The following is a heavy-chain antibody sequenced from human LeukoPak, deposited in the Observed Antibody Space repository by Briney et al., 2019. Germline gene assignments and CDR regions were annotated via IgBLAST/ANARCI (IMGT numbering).Heavy chain of an antibody. V-gene: IGHV4-4*02. CDR2: IYHSGST. J-gene: IGHJ4*02. CDR3: ARVSSSGWSAVDY. CDR1: GGSISCSNW. D-gene: IGHD6-19*01. Sequence: SGTLSLTCAVSGGSISCSNWWSWIRQPPGKGLEWIGEIYHSGSTNYNPSLKSRVTISVDKSKNQFSLKLSSVTAADTAVYYCARVSSSGWSAVDYWGQGTLVTVSS.